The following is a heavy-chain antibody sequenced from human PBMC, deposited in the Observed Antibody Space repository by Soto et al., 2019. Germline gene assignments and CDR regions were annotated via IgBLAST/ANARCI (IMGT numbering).Heavy chain of an antibody. CDR3: ARLPFRGYSSSPYYFDD. V-gene: IGHV4-59*08. J-gene: IGHJ4*02. D-gene: IGHD6-6*01. CDR1: SGSISSYY. Sequence: SSETLSLTCTVSSGSISSYYWSWIRQPPGKGLEWIGYIYYSGTTNYNPSLKSRVTISVDTSKKQFSLKLSSVTAADTAVYYCARLPFRGYSSSPYYFDDWGQGTLVTVSS. CDR2: IYYSGTT.